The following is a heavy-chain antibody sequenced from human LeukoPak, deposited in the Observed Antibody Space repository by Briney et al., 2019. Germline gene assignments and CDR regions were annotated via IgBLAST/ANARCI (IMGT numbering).Heavy chain of an antibody. Sequence: SETLSLTCTVSGGSISSSSYYWGWIRQPPGKGPEWIGSIYYSGSTYYNPSLKSRVTISVDTPKNQFSLKLSSVTAADTAVYYCARLTVTNDAFDIWGQGTMVTVSS. CDR3: ARLTVTNDAFDI. CDR1: GGSISSSSYY. J-gene: IGHJ3*02. CDR2: IYYSGST. V-gene: IGHV4-39*01. D-gene: IGHD4-17*01.